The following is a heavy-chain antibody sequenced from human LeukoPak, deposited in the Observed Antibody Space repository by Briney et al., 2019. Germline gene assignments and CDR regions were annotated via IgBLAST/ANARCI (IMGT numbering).Heavy chain of an antibody. D-gene: IGHD3-22*01. CDR1: GYSISSGYY. CDR2: IYHSGST. V-gene: IGHV4-38-2*02. J-gene: IGHJ4*02. CDR3: ARDRDFMIVGNFDY. Sequence: PSETLSLTCTVSGYSISSGYYWGWIRQPPGKGLEWIGSIYHSGSTYYNPSLKSRVTISVDTSKNQFSLKLSSVTAADTAVYYCARDRDFMIVGNFDYWGQGTLLTVSS.